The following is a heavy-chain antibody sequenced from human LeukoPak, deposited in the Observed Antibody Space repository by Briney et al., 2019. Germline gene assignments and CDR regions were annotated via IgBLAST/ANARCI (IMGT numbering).Heavy chain of an antibody. CDR3: ARMVCSSTSCYLGVVESNWFDP. V-gene: IGHV1-69*13. CDR1: GGTFSSYA. J-gene: IGHJ5*02. D-gene: IGHD2-2*01. CDR2: IIPIFGTA. Sequence: SVKVSCKASGGTFSSYAISRVRQAPGQGLEWMGGIIPIFGTANYAQKFQGRVTITADESTSTAYMELSSLRSEDTAVYYCARMVCSSTSCYLGVVESNWFDPWGQGALVTVSS.